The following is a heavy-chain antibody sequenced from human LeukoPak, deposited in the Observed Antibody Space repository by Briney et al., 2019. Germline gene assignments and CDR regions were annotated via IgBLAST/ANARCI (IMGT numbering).Heavy chain of an antibody. J-gene: IGHJ4*02. CDR3: ARSDGYCAGGSCSPDY. V-gene: IGHV3-30-3*01. Sequence: GGSLRLSCAASGFTFSSYAMHWVRQAPGKGLEWVAVISYDGSNKYYADSVKGRFTISRDNSKNTVYLQMSSLSAEDTALYYCARSDGYCAGGSCSPDYWGQGTLVTVSS. CDR1: GFTFSSYA. CDR2: ISYDGSNK. D-gene: IGHD2-8*02.